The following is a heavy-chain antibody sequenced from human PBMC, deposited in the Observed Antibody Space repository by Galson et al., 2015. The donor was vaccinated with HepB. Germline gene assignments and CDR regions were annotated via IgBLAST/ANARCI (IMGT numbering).Heavy chain of an antibody. J-gene: IGHJ4*02. CDR1: GYTFTSYG. Sequence: SVKVSCKASGYTFTSYGISWVRQAPGQGLEWMGWISAYNGNTNYAQKLQGRVTMTTDTSTSTAYMELRSLRSDDTAVYYCAREWGGYYGSGSSYFDYWGQGTLVTVSS. CDR2: ISAYNGNT. V-gene: IGHV1-18*01. D-gene: IGHD3-10*01. CDR3: AREWGGYYGSGSSYFDY.